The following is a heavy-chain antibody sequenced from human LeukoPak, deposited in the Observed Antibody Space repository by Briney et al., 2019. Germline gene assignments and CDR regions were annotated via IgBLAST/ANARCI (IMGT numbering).Heavy chain of an antibody. CDR1: GYPFTTYL. CDR3: ARDPANGRRDSFDI. CDR2: INTSSGGT. J-gene: IGHJ3*02. Sequence: ASVKVSCKASGYPFTTYLIHWVRQAPGQGLEWLGEINTSSGGTNYAPKFQGRVTMTRDTSTSTVYMELSSLTSEDTAVYLCARDPANGRRDSFDIWGQGTMVTVSS. D-gene: IGHD1-26*01. V-gene: IGHV1-46*01.